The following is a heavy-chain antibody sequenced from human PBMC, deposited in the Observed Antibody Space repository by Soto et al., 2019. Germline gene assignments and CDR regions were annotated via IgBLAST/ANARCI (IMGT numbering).Heavy chain of an antibody. D-gene: IGHD3-16*02. CDR2: INHSGST. CDR3: ARAPPSYDYVWGSYRPDDFDV. J-gene: IGHJ3*01. CDR1: GGSFSNHY. V-gene: IGHV4-34*01. Sequence: QVQQQQWGAGLLKPSETLSLTCAVYGGSFSNHYWCWIRQPPGKGLEWSGEINHSGSTNYNPSLKSRVSISVDTSKNQFSLKLSSVTAADTAVYYCARAPPSYDYVWGSYRPDDFDVWGQGTMVTVSS.